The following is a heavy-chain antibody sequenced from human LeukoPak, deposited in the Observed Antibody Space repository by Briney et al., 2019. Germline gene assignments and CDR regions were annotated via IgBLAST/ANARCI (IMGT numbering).Heavy chain of an antibody. CDR1: AYTFTSYG. J-gene: IGHJ4*02. D-gene: IGHD6-19*01. CDR3: ARSRAVAGTFDY. CDR2: ISAYNGNT. V-gene: IGHV1-18*01. Sequence: GASVKVSCKASAYTFTSYGISWVRQAPGQGLERMGWISAYNGNTNYAQKLQGRVTMTTDTSTSTAYMELRSLRSDDTAVYYCARSRAVAGTFDYWGQGTLVTVSS.